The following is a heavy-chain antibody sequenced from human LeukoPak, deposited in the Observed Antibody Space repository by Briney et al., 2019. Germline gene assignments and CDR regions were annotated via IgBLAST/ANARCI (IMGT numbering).Heavy chain of an antibody. V-gene: IGHV4-39*01. D-gene: IGHD3-22*01. CDR1: GGSISSSSYY. J-gene: IGHJ4*02. CDR2: IYYSGST. CDR3: ARHFSREGSGYS. Sequence: PSETLSLTCTVSGGSISSSSYYWGWIRQPPGKGLEWIGSIYYSGSTYYNPSLKSRVTISVDTSKNQFSLKLSSVTAADTAVYYCARHFSREGSGYSWGQGTLVTVSS.